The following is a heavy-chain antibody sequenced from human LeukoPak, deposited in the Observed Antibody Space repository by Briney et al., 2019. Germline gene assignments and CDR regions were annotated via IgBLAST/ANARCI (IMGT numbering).Heavy chain of an antibody. Sequence: GSLRLSCAASGFTFSSYWMSWVRQAPGKGLEWVANIKQDGSEKYYVDSVKGRFTISRENAKNSLYLQMNSLRAEDTAVYYCAASGSYYKGAFDIWGQGTMVTVSS. CDR3: AASGSYYKGAFDI. J-gene: IGHJ3*02. CDR2: IKQDGSEK. V-gene: IGHV3-7*03. D-gene: IGHD3-10*01. CDR1: GFTFSSYW.